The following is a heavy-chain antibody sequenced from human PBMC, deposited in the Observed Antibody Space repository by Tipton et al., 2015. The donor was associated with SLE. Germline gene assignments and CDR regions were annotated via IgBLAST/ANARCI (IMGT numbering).Heavy chain of an antibody. V-gene: IGHV4-39*07. CDR1: GGSISSSSYY. Sequence: TLSLTCSVSGGSISSSSYYWGWIRQPPGKGLEWTGSIYYSGSTSYNPSLKSRVTISVDTSKNQFSLKLSSVTAADTAVYYCARDPAARRGMDVWGQGTTVTVSS. D-gene: IGHD6-6*01. J-gene: IGHJ6*02. CDR3: ARDPAARRGMDV. CDR2: IYYSGST.